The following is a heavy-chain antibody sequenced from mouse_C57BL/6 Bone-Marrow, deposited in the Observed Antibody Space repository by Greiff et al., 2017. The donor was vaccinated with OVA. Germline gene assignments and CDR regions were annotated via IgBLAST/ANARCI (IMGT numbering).Heavy chain of an antibody. CDR3: ARSRAMDD. J-gene: IGHJ4*01. Sequence: QVQLQQPGAELVRPGTSVKLSCKASGYTFTSYWMHWVKQRPGQGLEWIGVIDPSDSYTNYNQKFKGKATLTVDTSSSTAYMQLSSLTSEDSAVYYCARSRAMDDWGQGTSVTVSS. CDR1: GYTFTSYW. CDR2: IDPSDSYT. V-gene: IGHV1-59*01.